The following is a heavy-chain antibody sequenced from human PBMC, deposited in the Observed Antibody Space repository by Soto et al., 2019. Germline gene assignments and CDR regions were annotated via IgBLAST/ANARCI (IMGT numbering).Heavy chain of an antibody. CDR1: GFTFSSYG. J-gene: IGHJ4*02. D-gene: IGHD5-12*01. V-gene: IGHV3-33*01. CDR3: AREYSGYKIDY. CDR2: IWYDGSNK. Sequence: GGSLRLSCAASGFTFSSYGMHWVRQAPGKGLEWVAVIWYDGSNKYYADSVKGRFTISRDNSKNTLYLQMNSLRAEDTAVYYCAREYSGYKIDYWGQGTLVTVSS.